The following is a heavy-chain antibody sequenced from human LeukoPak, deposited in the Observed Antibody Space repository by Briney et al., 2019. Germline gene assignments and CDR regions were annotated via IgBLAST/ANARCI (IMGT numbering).Heavy chain of an antibody. D-gene: IGHD3-22*01. CDR1: GFTFSSYS. J-gene: IGHJ4*02. V-gene: IGHV3-21*01. CDR2: ISSSSSYI. CDR3: ARDTGAYYDSGGLDY. Sequence: GGSLRLSCAASGFTFSSYSMNWVRQAPGKGLEWVPSISSSSSYIYYADSVKGRFTISRDNAKNSLYLQMNSLRAEDTAVYYCARDTGAYYDSGGLDYWGQGTLVTVSS.